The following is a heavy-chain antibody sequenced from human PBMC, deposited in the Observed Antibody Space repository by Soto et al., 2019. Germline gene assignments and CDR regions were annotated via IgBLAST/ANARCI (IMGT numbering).Heavy chain of an antibody. V-gene: IGHV4-30-4*01. CDR1: GGSISSGDYY. J-gene: IGHJ4*02. CDR2: IYYSGST. CDR3: ATHDY. Sequence: QVQLQESGPGLVKPSQTLSLTFTVSGGSISSGDYYWSWLRQPPGTDLAWIGYIYYSGSTYYNPSLKSRVTISGDTSNITISLKQSAVTAADKAVYYCATHDYWGQGTLGPVSS.